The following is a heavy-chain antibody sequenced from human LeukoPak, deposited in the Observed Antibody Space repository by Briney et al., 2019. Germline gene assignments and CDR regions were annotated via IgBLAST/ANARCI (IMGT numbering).Heavy chain of an antibody. Sequence: GSLRLSCAASGFTFSSYAMSWVRQAPGKGLEWVSAISGSGGSTYYADSVKGRFTISRDNSKNTLYLQMNSLRAEDTAVYYCAKDLWYDSSGYYFSYFDCWGQGTLVTVSS. CDR2: ISGSGGST. V-gene: IGHV3-23*01. J-gene: IGHJ4*02. CDR3: AKDLWYDSSGYYFSYFDC. CDR1: GFTFSSYA. D-gene: IGHD3-22*01.